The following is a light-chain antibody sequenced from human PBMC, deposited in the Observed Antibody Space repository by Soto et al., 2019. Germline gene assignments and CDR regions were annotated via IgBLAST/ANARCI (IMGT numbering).Light chain of an antibody. V-gene: IGKV1-39*01. Sequence: IQMAQGACSLSASAAYRATTIGLGVHITSRASQSISSYLNWYQQKPGKAPKLLIYAASSLQSGVPSRFSGSGSGTDFTLTISSLQPEDFATYQCQQSYSTPRTFGQGTNVDIK. J-gene: IGKJ1*01. CDR1: QSISSY. CDR3: QQSYSTPRT. CDR2: AAS.